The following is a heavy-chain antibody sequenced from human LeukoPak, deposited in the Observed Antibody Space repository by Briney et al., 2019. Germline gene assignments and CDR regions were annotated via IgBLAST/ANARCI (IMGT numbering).Heavy chain of an antibody. CDR3: ARDGVGGATVAYYYYYMDV. D-gene: IGHD2-15*01. Sequence: SETLSLTCSVSGGSISSGHYYWAWIRQPPGKGLQWIGSIYYSGTTYNNPSLKSRVTISVDTSKNQFSLKLSSVTAADTAVYYCARDGVGGATVAYYYYYMDVWGKGTTVTVSS. V-gene: IGHV4-39*07. CDR2: IYYSGTT. CDR1: GGSISSGHYY. J-gene: IGHJ6*03.